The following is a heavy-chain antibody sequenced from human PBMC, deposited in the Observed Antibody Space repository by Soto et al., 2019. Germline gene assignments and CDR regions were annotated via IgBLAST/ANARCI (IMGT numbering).Heavy chain of an antibody. CDR3: AIVDRDYGGGGVPKF. CDR2: IDSSSTYM. D-gene: IGHD4-17*01. V-gene: IGHV3-21*01. Sequence: EVQLVESGGGLVRPGGSVRLSCAASGFTFSLYSMNWVRQAPGKGLEWVSSIDSSSTYMYYADSVKGRFTISRDNAKNSGYLHMNSLGVEDTAVYYCAIVDRDYGGGGVPKFWGQGTLVTVSS. CDR1: GFTFSLYS. J-gene: IGHJ4*02.